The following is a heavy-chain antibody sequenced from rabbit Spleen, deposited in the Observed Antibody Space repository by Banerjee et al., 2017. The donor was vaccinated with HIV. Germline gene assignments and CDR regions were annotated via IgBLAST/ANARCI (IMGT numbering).Heavy chain of an antibody. CDR3: ARDLVAVIGWNFNL. Sequence: QEHLKESGGGLVQPGGSLKLSCTASGFTFSNNWIHWVRQAPGKGLEWIASIYAGSSGATYSATWAKGRFTISKTSSTTVTLQMTSLTAADTATYFCARDLVAVIGWNFNLWGQGTLVTVS. V-gene: IGHV1S45*01. CDR1: GFTFSNNW. CDR2: IYAGSSGAT. D-gene: IGHD1-1*01. J-gene: IGHJ4*01.